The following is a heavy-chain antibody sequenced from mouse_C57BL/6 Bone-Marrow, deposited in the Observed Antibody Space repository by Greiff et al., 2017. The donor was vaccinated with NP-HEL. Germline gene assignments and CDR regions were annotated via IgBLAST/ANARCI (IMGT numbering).Heavy chain of an antibody. CDR1: GYTFTSYW. CDR3: ARRIITTVVATDY. CDR2: IYPSDSET. V-gene: IGHV1-61*01. Sequence: QVQLQQPGAELVRPGSSVKLSCKASGYTFTSYWMDWVKQRPGQGLEWIGNIYPSDSETHYNQKFKDKATLTVDKSSSTAYMQLSSLTSEDSAVYYCARRIITTVVATDYWGQGTTLTVSS. D-gene: IGHD1-1*01. J-gene: IGHJ2*01.